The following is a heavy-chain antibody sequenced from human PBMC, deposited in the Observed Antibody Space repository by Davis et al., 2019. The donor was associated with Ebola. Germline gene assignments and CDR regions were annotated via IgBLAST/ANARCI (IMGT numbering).Heavy chain of an antibody. V-gene: IGHV3-20*04. CDR1: GFTFDDYA. CDR2: INWNGGST. CDR3: AKRSDYRSFDY. J-gene: IGHJ4*02. D-gene: IGHD4-11*01. Sequence: GGSLRLSCAASGFTFDDYAMSWVRQAPGKGLEWVSGINWNGGSTGYVDSVKGRFTISRDNAKNSLYLRMNSLRGEDTAVYYCAKRSDYRSFDYWGQGTQVTVSS.